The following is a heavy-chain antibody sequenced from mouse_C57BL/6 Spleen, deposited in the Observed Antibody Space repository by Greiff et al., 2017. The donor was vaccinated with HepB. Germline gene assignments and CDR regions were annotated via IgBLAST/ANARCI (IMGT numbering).Heavy chain of an antibody. CDR1: GYTFTSYW. V-gene: IGHV1-69*01. D-gene: IGHD1-1*01. J-gene: IGHJ2*01. CDR3: ARGYYGMYYFDY. CDR2: IDPSDSYT. Sequence: QVQLQQPGAELVMPGASVKLSCKASGYTFTSYWMHWVKQRPGQGLVWIGEIDPSDSYTNYNQKFKGKSTLTVDKSSSTAYMQLSSLTSEDSAVYYCARGYYGMYYFDYWGQGTTLTVSS.